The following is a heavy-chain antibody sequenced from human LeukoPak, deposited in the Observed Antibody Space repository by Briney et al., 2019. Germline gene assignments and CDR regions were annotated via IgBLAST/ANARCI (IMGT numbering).Heavy chain of an antibody. D-gene: IGHD5-18*01. CDR1: GFTFSRHW. V-gene: IGHV3-74*01. J-gene: IGHJ4*02. CDR3: ASDTVDTAVGIDY. Sequence: GGSLRLSCAASGFTFSRHWMHWVRQAPGKGLVWVSRSNSDGSSTDYADSVKGRFTISRDNAKNTLYLQMNSLRAEDTAVYYCASDTVDTAVGIDYWGQGTLVTVSS. CDR2: SNSDGSST.